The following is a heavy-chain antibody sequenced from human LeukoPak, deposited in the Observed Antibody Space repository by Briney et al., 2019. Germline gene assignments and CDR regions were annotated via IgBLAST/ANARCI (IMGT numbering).Heavy chain of an antibody. J-gene: IGHJ5*02. Sequence: GGSLRLSCAASGFKFRSYGMHWVRQAPGKGLEWVALISFDESNKYYLDSVKGRFTISRDNSKNTLYLQMNSLRPEDTAVYYCATARIVGATNWFDPWGQGTLVTVSS. CDR1: GFKFRSYG. CDR2: ISFDESNK. CDR3: ATARIVGATNWFDP. D-gene: IGHD1-26*01. V-gene: IGHV3-30*03.